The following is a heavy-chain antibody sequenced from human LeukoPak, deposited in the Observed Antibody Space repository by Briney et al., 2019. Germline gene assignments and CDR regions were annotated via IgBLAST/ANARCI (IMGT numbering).Heavy chain of an antibody. J-gene: IGHJ4*02. Sequence: PGESLKISCKGSGYSFTSYWIGWVRQMPGKGLECMGIIYPGDSDTRYSPSFQGQVTISADKSISTAYLQWSSLKASDTAMYYCARHQDLPSSPLDYWGQGTLVTVSS. CDR1: GYSFTSYW. CDR2: IYPGDSDT. CDR3: ARHQDLPSSPLDY. V-gene: IGHV5-51*01.